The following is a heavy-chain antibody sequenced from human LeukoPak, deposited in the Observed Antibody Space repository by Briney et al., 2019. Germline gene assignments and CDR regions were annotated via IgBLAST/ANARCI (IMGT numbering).Heavy chain of an antibody. Sequence: ASVKVSCKASGYTFTSYYMHWVRQAPGQGLEWMGIINPSGGSTSYAQKFQGRVTMTRDTSTSTVYMELSSLRSEDTAVYYCARFSQVSGNSGSSLDSLFDYWGQGTLVTVSS. CDR2: INPSGGST. CDR1: GYTFTSYY. CDR3: ARFSQVSGNSGSSLDSLFDY. J-gene: IGHJ4*02. D-gene: IGHD2-15*01. V-gene: IGHV1-46*01.